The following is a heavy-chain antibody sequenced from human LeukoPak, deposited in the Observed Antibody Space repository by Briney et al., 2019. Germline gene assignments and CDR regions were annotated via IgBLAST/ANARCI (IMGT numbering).Heavy chain of an antibody. D-gene: IGHD6-19*01. Sequence: GGSLRLSCVASGFTFSNYGMHWVRQAPGKGLEWVAVISYDETNKYYTESVKGRFTISRDQSKNTLYLQMNSLRVEDTAVYYCTQDVSNGYRSVNFDYWGQGILVTVSS. CDR3: TQDVSNGYRSVNFDY. J-gene: IGHJ4*02. CDR2: ISYDETNK. CDR1: GFTFSNYG. V-gene: IGHV3-30*18.